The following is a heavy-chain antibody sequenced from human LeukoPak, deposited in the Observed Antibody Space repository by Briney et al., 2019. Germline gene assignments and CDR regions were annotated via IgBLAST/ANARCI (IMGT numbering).Heavy chain of an antibody. Sequence: SETLSRTCTVSGGSISSGGYYWSWIRQPPGKGLEWIGYIYHSGSTNYNPSLKSRVTISVDKSKSQFSLKLSSVTAADTAVYYCTCSSSWVTDFDYWGQGTLVTVSS. D-gene: IGHD6-13*01. CDR1: GGSISSGGYY. CDR3: TCSSSWVTDFDY. CDR2: IYHSGST. J-gene: IGHJ4*02. V-gene: IGHV4-30-2*01.